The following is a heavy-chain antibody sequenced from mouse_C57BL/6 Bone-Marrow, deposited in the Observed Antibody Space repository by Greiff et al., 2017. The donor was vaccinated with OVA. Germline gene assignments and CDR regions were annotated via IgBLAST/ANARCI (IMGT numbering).Heavy chain of an antibody. CDR2: INPYNGGT. V-gene: IGHV1-19*01. J-gene: IGHJ3*01. CDR1: GYTFTDYY. D-gene: IGHD1-1*01. CDR3: ARIYYYGSSPAWFAY. Sequence: EVQLVESGPVLVKPGASVKMSCKASGYTFTDYYMNWVKQSHGKSLEWIGVINPYNGGTSYNQKFKGKATLTVDKSSSTAYMELNSLTSEDSAVYYCARIYYYGSSPAWFAYWGQGTLVTVSA.